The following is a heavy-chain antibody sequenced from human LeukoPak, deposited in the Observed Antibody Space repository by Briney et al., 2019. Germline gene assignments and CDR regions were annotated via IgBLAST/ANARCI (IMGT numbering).Heavy chain of an antibody. CDR1: GFTFTGYE. J-gene: IGHJ4*02. CDR2: ISSTGSTM. CDR3: ARAAYMVRGVIITPPFDY. V-gene: IGHV3-48*03. Sequence: GGSLRLSCAASGFTFTGYEMNWVRQAPGKGLEWVSSISSTGSTMYYADSVKGRFTISRDNAKNSLYLQMNSLRAEDTAIYYCARAAYMVRGVIITPPFDYWGQGTLVTVSS. D-gene: IGHD3-10*01.